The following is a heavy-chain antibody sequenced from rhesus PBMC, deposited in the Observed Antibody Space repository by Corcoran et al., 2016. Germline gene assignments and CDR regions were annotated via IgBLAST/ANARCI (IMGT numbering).Heavy chain of an antibody. D-gene: IGHD6-31*01. Sequence: QVQLQGSGPGLVKPSETLSLTCAVSGASISTHWWNWIRQSPGKELAWIGEISGSGNTKDNPDLKRRGTLSKDASKNQVSLNLRYGTAADTAVYYCGMSSGNYYFNNWGQGVLVTVSS. CDR2: ISGSGNT. V-gene: IGHV4-80*01. CDR3: GMSSGNYYFNN. J-gene: IGHJ4*01. CDR1: GASISTHW.